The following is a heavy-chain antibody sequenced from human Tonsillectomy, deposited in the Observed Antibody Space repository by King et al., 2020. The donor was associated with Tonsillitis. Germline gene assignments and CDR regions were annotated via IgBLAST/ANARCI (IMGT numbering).Heavy chain of an antibody. D-gene: IGHD3-10*01. J-gene: IGHJ6*03. CDR2: INHSGTT. CDR1: GGSFSGYY. CDR3: ARGGGANYMDV. Sequence: VQLQQWGAGLLKPSETLSLTCAVYGGSFSGYYWSWIRQPPGKGLEWIGEINHSGTTNYDPSLKSRVTISVDTSKNQFSLKLSSVTAADTAVYYCARGGGANYMDVWDKGTTVTVSS. V-gene: IGHV4-34*01.